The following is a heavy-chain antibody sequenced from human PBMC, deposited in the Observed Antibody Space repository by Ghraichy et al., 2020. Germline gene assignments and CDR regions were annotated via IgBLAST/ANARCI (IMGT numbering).Heavy chain of an antibody. CDR1: GGSISSYY. CDR3: ATQSSRYYFDY. CDR2: IYTSGST. Sequence: SETLSLTCTVSGGSISSYYWSWIRQPPGKGLEWIGYIYTSGSTNYNPSLKSRVTISVDTSKNQFSPKLSSVTAADTAMYYCATQSSRYYFDYWGQGTLVTVSS. D-gene: IGHD6-13*01. J-gene: IGHJ4*02. V-gene: IGHV4-4*09.